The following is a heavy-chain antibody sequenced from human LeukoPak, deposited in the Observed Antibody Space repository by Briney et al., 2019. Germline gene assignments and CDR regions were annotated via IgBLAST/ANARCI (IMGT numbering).Heavy chain of an antibody. V-gene: IGHV4-34*01. D-gene: IGHD3-9*01. CDR2: INHSGST. CDR1: GGSFSGYY. J-gene: IGHJ4*02. Sequence: SETLSLTCAVYGGSFSGYYWSWIRQPPGKGLEWIGEINHSGSTNYNPSLKCRVTISVDTSKNQFSLKLSSVTAADTAVYYCARGRLGPDYWGQGTLVTVSS. CDR3: ARGRLGPDY.